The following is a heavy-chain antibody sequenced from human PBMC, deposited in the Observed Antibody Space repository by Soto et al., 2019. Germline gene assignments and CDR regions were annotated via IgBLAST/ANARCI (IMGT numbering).Heavy chain of an antibody. CDR3: ARDRPFSSSSWFFNWFDP. D-gene: IGHD6-13*01. J-gene: IGHJ5*02. V-gene: IGHV1-3*01. Sequence: GALVKVSCKASGYTFTSYSIHWVRQAPGQRLEWMGWINAGNGNTKYSQKFQGRVTITRDTTASTAYMELSSLRSEDTAVYYCARDRPFSSSSWFFNWFDPWGQGTLVTVSS. CDR1: GYTFTSYS. CDR2: INAGNGNT.